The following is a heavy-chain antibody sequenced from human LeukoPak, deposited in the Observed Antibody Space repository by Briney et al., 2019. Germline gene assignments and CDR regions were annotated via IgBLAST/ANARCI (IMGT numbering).Heavy chain of an antibody. Sequence: SQTLSLTCVVSGGSISSGDYSWSWIRQPPGTGLEWIGYIFHSGRTYYNPSLKSRVTISVDRSKNQFSLKLSSVTAADTAVYHCARAGNYYDSSGPFDYWGQGTLVTVSS. V-gene: IGHV4-30-2*01. D-gene: IGHD3-22*01. CDR1: GGSISSGDYS. CDR2: IFHSGRT. CDR3: ARAGNYYDSSGPFDY. J-gene: IGHJ4*02.